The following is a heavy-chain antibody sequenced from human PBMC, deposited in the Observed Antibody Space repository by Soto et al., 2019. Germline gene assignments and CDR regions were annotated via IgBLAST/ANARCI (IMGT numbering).Heavy chain of an antibody. CDR1: GFTFNSYG. CDR2: ISASGGSR. V-gene: IGHV3-23*01. Sequence: GGSLRLSCAVSGFTFNSYGLSWVRQAPGKGLEWVSAISASGGSRYYADSVKGRFTISRDNSKNTLFLQMNSRSAEDTAVYYCARLYYHVGCGTDGMDVWAQGGTVTGS. CDR3: ARLYYHVGCGTDGMDV. D-gene: IGHD2-8*02. J-gene: IGHJ6*02.